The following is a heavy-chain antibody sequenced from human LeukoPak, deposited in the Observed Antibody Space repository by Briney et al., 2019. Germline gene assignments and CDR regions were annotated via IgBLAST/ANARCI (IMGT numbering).Heavy chain of an antibody. Sequence: PSETLSLTCAVSGYSISSGYSWDWIRQSPGKGLEWIGNIYGSGSTYYNPSLKSRVTISVDTSKNQFSLSLNSVTAADTAVYYCARRKTLFWYFDYWGQGTLVTVSS. CDR2: IYGSGST. D-gene: IGHD3-3*01. V-gene: IGHV4-38-2*01. J-gene: IGHJ4*02. CDR3: ARRKTLFWYFDY. CDR1: GYSISSGYS.